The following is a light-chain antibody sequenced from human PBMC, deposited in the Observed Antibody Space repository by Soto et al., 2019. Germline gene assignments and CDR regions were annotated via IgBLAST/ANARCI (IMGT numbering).Light chain of an antibody. Sequence: EIVLTQSPATLSLSPVKRATLSGRASQSVNTYLAWYQQNPGQAPRLLIHDASNRATGIPARFSGSGSGTDFTLTISSLEPEDFAVYYCHQRSNWPLTFGGGTKVDIK. J-gene: IGKJ4*01. CDR2: DAS. V-gene: IGKV3-11*01. CDR1: QSVNTY. CDR3: HQRSNWPLT.